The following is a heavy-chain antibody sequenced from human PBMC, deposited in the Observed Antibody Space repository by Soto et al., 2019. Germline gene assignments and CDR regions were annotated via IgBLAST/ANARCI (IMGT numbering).Heavy chain of an antibody. V-gene: IGHV1-2*02. CDR3: ARVGGSYPARYYGMDV. J-gene: IGHJ6*02. CDR1: GYTFTGYY. CDR2: INPNSGGT. D-gene: IGHD1-26*01. Sequence: QVQLVQSGAEVKKPGVSVKVSCKASGYTFTGYYMHWVRQAPGQGLEWMGWINPNSGGTNYAQKFQGRVTMTRDTSISTAYMELSRLRSDDTAVYYCARVGGSYPARYYGMDVWGQGTTVTVSS.